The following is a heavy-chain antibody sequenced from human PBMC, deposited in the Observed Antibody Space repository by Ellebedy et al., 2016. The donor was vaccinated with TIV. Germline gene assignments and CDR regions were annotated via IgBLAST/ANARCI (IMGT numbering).Heavy chain of an antibody. CDR2: FFYDGTT. V-gene: IGHV4-39*07. D-gene: IGHD3-22*01. J-gene: IGHJ5*02. Sequence: MPSETLSLTCTVSGGSVSNRSYFWGWFRQPPGKGLEWIGSFFYDGTTSYNPSLKIRATTSVDTTDNHLSLRLNSATAADTAVYYCARLFYHSSLGDPWGQGTLVTVSS. CDR3: ARLFYHSSLGDP. CDR1: GGSVSNRSYF.